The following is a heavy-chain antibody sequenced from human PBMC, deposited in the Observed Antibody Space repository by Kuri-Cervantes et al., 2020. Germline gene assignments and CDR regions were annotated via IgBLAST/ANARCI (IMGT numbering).Heavy chain of an antibody. CDR3: ARGTGFDWFDP. CDR1: GGSISSSSYY. V-gene: IGHV4-39*07. D-gene: IGHD1-1*01. J-gene: IGHJ5*02. Sequence: GSLRLSCTVSGGSISSSSYYWGWIRQPPGKGLEWIGSIYYSGSTYYNPSLKSRVTISVDTSKNQFSLKLSSVTAADTAVYYCARGTGFDWFDPWGQGTLVTVSS. CDR2: IYYSGST.